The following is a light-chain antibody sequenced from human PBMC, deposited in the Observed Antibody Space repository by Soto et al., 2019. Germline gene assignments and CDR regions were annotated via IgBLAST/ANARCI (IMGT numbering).Light chain of an antibody. CDR1: QSVGSNY. CDR2: AAS. Sequence: TVLTQSPGTLSLSPGERATLSCRASQSVGSNYLAWYQQKPGQAPRLLIYAASSRATGIPDWFSGSGSGTDFTLTVSRLEAEDFAVYYCQQYGNSPFSFGQGTELEIK. V-gene: IGKV3-20*01. CDR3: QQYGNSPFS. J-gene: IGKJ2*03.